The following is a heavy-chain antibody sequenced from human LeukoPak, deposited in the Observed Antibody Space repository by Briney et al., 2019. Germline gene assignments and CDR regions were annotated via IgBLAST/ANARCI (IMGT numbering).Heavy chain of an antibody. CDR2: IYSGGST. CDR1: GFTFSSYS. D-gene: IGHD4-17*01. J-gene: IGHJ4*02. V-gene: IGHV3-53*01. CDR3: AREAVTRNYFDY. Sequence: PGGSLRLSCAASGFTFSSYSMNWVRQAPGKGLEWVPVIYSGGSTYYADSVKGRFTISRDNSKNTLYLQMNSLRAEDTAVYYCAREAVTRNYFDYWGQGTLVTVSS.